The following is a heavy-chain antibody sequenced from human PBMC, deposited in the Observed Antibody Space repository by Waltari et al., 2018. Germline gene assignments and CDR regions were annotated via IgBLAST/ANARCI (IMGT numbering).Heavy chain of an antibody. CDR1: GFTFSSYS. Sequence: QVQMVKSGGGVVQPGRSLRLSCAASGFTFSSYSIHWVRQAPGNGLEWVALMSYDGSSKYYADSVKGRFTVSRDNSKNTVYLQLNSLRVEDTAVYYCAREDICRSTTCYTLDYWGLGTLVTVSS. J-gene: IGHJ4*02. CDR2: MSYDGSSK. V-gene: IGHV3-30*01. CDR3: AREDICRSTTCYTLDY. D-gene: IGHD2-2*02.